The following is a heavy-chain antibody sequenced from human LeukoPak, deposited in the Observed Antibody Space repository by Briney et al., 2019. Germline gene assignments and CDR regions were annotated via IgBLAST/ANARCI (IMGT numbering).Heavy chain of an antibody. V-gene: IGHV3-23*01. D-gene: IGHD4-17*01. Sequence: GGSLRLSCAASVFTFSSYAMSWVRQAPGKGLEWVSAISGSGVSTYYADSVKGRFTISRDNSKNTLYLHMNSLRAEDKAVYYCAKDRTPDYGDYLDAFDIWGQGKVVTVYS. CDR1: VFTFSSYA. J-gene: IGHJ3*02. CDR2: ISGSGVST. CDR3: AKDRTPDYGDYLDAFDI.